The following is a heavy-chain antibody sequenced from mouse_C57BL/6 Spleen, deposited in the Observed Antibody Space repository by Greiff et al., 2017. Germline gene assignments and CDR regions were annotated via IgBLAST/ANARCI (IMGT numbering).Heavy chain of an antibody. D-gene: IGHD2-3*01. CDR1: GFTFTDYY. CDR2: IRNKANGYST. Sequence: EVKLVESGGGLVQPGGSLSLSCAASGFTFTDYYLSWVRQPPGKALEWFGFIRNKANGYSTEYRAYVKGRFTISRDNSPSILYLQMNALRAEDSATYYGARSRIYDGYYVPDYWGQGTTLTGSS. V-gene: IGHV7-3*01. J-gene: IGHJ2*01. CDR3: ARSRIYDGYYVPDY.